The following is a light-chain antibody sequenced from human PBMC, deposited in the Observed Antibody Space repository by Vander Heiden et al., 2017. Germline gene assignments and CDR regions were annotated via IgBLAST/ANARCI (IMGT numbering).Light chain of an antibody. J-gene: IGKJ1*01. Sequence: DIQMTQSPSTLSASVGDRVTITCRASQTISNWLAWYRQKPGKAPKLLIYKASSLESGVPSRFSGSGSGTEFTLTISSRQPDDFATYYCQLYNSNFPCTLGKGTKVKIK. V-gene: IGKV1-5*03. CDR2: KAS. CDR1: QTISNW. CDR3: QLYNSNFPCT.